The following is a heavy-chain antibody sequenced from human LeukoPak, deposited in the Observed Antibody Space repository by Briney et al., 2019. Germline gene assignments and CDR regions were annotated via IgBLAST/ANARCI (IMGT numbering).Heavy chain of an antibody. V-gene: IGHV4-59*01. J-gene: IGHJ5*02. CDR2: IYYSGST. CDR1: GGSISSYY. D-gene: IGHD2-2*01. CDR3: ARVVGDCSSTSCRRNNWFDP. Sequence: PSETLSLTCTVSGGSISSYYWSWIRQPPGKGLEWIGYIYYSGSTNYNPSLMSRVTISVDTSKNQFSLKLSSVTAADTAVYYCARVVGDCSSTSCRRNNWFDPWGQGTLVTVSS.